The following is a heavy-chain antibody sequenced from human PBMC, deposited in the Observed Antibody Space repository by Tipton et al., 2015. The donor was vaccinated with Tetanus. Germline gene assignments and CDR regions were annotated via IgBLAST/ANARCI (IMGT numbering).Heavy chain of an antibody. Sequence: SLRLSCAASGFTFNTYWMSWARQAPGKGPEWVANIKYDESEKYYVDSVKGRFTISRDNAKNSLYLQMNSLRVDDTAVYYCARGMSFVPWGQGTLVTVSS. J-gene: IGHJ5*02. CDR1: GFTFNTYW. CDR3: ARGMSFVP. V-gene: IGHV3-7*01. CDR2: IKYDESEK.